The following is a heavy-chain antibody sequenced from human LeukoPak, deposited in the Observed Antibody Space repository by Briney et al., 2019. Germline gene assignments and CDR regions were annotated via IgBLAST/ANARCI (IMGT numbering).Heavy chain of an antibody. CDR2: INWNGGST. J-gene: IGHJ6*03. CDR1: GFTFDDYG. CDR3: ARDGQVMTSSSWYYYYYYMDV. V-gene: IGHV3-20*04. D-gene: IGHD6-13*01. Sequence: PGGSLRLSCAASGFTFDDYGMSWVRQAPGKGLEWVSGINWNGGSTGYADSVKGRFTISRDNAKNSLYLQMNSLRAEDTALYYCARDGQVMTSSSWYYYYYYMDVWGKGTTVTVSS.